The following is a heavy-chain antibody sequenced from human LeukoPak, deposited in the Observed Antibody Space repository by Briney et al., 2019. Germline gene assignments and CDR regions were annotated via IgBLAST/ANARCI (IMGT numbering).Heavy chain of an antibody. J-gene: IGHJ4*02. CDR2: IRNKAQDYAT. V-gene: IGHV3-73*01. CDR3: KSAATGDY. D-gene: IGHD2-15*01. CDR1: GGSFSGYY. Sequence: ETLSLTCAVYGGSFSGYYWSWIRQPPGKGLEWIGRIRNKAQDYATAYAPSVKGRFTISRDDSKNTTFLQMNSLKTEDTAVYYCKSAATGDYWGQGTLVTVSS.